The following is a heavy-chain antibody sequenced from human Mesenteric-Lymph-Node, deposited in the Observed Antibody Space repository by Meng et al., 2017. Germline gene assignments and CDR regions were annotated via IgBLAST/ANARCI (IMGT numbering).Heavy chain of an antibody. CDR2: IIPIFGTA. D-gene: IGHD2-2*01. J-gene: IGHJ6*02. CDR1: GGTFSSYA. Sequence: SVKVSCKASGGTFSSYAISWVRQAPGQGLEWMGGIIPIFGTANYAQKFQGRVTITADKSTSTAYMELSSLRSEDTAVYYCARPGEDIVVVPGASIYYFYYGLDVWGQGTTVTVSS. V-gene: IGHV1-69*06. CDR3: ARPGEDIVVVPGASIYYFYYGLDV.